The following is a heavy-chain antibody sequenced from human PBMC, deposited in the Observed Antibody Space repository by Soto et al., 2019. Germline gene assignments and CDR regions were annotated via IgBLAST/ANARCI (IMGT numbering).Heavy chain of an antibody. CDR1: GFTSSDYA. V-gene: IGHV3-30*14. CDR2: LSYDGNNK. D-gene: IGHD2-2*02. Sequence: ESGGGVVQPGGSLTLSCAASGFTSSDYAVHWVRQAPGKGLEWVARLSYDGNNKFYADSVKGRFTISRDNSKNTLYLQMKSLRPEDTAVYYCAKVAIYYYYYYYAMDVWGHGTTVTVSS. J-gene: IGHJ6*02. CDR3: AKVAIYYYYYYYAMDV.